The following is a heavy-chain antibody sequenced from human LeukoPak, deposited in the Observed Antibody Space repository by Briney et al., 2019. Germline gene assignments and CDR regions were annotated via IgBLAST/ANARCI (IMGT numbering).Heavy chain of an antibody. CDR3: ARLMTTVTNYFDY. CDR2: IYYSGST. D-gene: IGHD4-17*01. J-gene: IGHJ4*02. V-gene: IGHV4-59*08. CDR1: GGSISNYY. Sequence: KPSETLSLTCTVSGGSISNYYWSWIRQPPGKGLEWIGYIYYSGSTNYNPSLKSRVTISVDTSKNQFSLKLNSVTAADTAVYYCARLMTTVTNYFDYWGQGTLVTVSS.